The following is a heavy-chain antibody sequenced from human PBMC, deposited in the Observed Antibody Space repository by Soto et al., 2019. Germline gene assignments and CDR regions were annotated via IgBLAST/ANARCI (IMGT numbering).Heavy chain of an antibody. Sequence: SETLSLTCTVSGGSVTNSSYYWGWIRQSPGKGLEWIGSVYYRGRSYSKSSVKSRVSISVDTSKNRFSLSLNSVTASDTAVYFCVSQRTTVPTQAFYDYWGQVPLFTVSS. V-gene: IGHV4-39*01. CDR3: VSQRTTVPTQAFYDY. J-gene: IGHJ4*02. CDR1: GGSVTNSSYY. CDR2: VYYRGRS. D-gene: IGHD4-17*01.